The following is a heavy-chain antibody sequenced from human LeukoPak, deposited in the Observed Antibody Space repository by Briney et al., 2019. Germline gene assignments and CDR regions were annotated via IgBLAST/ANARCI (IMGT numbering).Heavy chain of an antibody. D-gene: IGHD6-19*01. V-gene: IGHV4-61*01. CDR1: GGSVSSGSYY. Sequence: SETLSLTRTVSGGSVSSGSYYWSWIRQPPGKGLEWIGYIYYSGSTNYNPSLKSRVTISVDMSKNQFSLKLSSVTAADTAVYYCAREGAEYSSGWYDYWGQGILVTVSS. CDR3: AREGAEYSSGWYDY. CDR2: IYYSGST. J-gene: IGHJ4*02.